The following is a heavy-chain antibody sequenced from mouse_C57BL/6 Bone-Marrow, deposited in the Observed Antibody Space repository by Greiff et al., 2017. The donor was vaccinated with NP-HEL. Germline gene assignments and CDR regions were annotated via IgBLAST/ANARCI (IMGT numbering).Heavy chain of an antibody. V-gene: IGHV1-55*01. D-gene: IGHD1-1*01. CDR3: ARKKGVGLLTTVVATD. Sequence: VQLQQSGAELVKPGASVKMSCKASGYTFTSYLITWVKQRPGQGLEWIGDIYPGSGSTNYNEKFKSKATLTVDTSSSTAYMQLSSLTSEDSAVYYCARKKGVGLLTTVVATDWGQGTTLTVSS. J-gene: IGHJ2*01. CDR2: IYPGSGST. CDR1: GYTFTSYL.